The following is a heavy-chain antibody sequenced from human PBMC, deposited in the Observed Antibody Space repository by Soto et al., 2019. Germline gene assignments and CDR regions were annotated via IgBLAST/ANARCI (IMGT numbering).Heavy chain of an antibody. CDR1: GYTFIGYY. D-gene: IGHD1-26*01. CDR2: INPRSGDT. J-gene: IGHJ5*02. V-gene: IGHV1-2*06. CDR3: GRDGVGATPLGWFDP. Sequence: QVQLVQSGAEVKKPGASVKVSCKASGYTFIGYYIHWVRQAPGQGLEWMGRINPRSGDTTYALKFQGRLTMTRDPSISTAYMELSSLRSDDTAVYYCGRDGVGATPLGWFDPWGQGSLVTVSS.